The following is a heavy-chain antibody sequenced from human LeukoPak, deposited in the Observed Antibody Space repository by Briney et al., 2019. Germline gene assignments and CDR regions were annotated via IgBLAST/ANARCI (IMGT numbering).Heavy chain of an antibody. CDR2: IYPSGDS. V-gene: IGHV4-61*02. Sequence: SETLSLTCTVSGGSISSGSFYWSWIRPTAGKGLEWIGRIYPSGDSQYSPSFRSRATISLDTRNQLSLKLSSVTAADTAVYFCARGYDRNGYQSRGFDYWGQGALVNVSS. CDR3: ARGYDRNGYQSRGFDY. CDR1: GGSISSGSFY. J-gene: IGHJ4*02. D-gene: IGHD3-22*01.